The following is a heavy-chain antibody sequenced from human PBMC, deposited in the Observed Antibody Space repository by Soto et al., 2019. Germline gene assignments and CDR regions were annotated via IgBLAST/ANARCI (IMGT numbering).Heavy chain of an antibody. D-gene: IGHD6-19*01. V-gene: IGHV1-69*06. CDR3: ARARRGAAVAGRQVGFEDY. J-gene: IGHJ4*02. CDR1: GGTFSSYA. Sequence: SVKVSCKASGGTFSSYAISWVRQAPGQGLEWMGGIIPIFGTANYAQKFQGRVTITADKSTSTAYMELSSLRSEDMAVYYCARARRGAAVAGRQVGFEDYWGQGTLVTVSS. CDR2: IIPIFGTA.